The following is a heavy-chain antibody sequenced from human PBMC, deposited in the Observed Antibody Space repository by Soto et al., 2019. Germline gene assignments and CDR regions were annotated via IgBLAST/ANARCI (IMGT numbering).Heavy chain of an antibody. J-gene: IGHJ4*02. D-gene: IGHD3-3*01. V-gene: IGHV1-69*02. CDR1: GGTFSSYT. CDR2: IIPILGIA. Sequence: SVKVSCKASGGTFSSYTISWVRQAPGQGLEWMGRIIPILGIANCAQKFQGRVTITADKSTSTAYMELSSLRSEDTAVYYCARTRDTIFGVVPKFDYWGQGTLVTVSS. CDR3: ARTRDTIFGVVPKFDY.